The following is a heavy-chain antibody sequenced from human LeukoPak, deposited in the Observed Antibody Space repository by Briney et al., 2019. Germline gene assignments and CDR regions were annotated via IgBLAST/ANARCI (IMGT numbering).Heavy chain of an antibody. CDR3: AKHLQLWEYYYYYYYMDV. D-gene: IGHD5-18*01. CDR1: GFTFSGSG. J-gene: IGHJ6*03. V-gene: IGHV3-30*02. CDR2: IRYDAINE. Sequence: PGGSLRLSCVTSGFTFSGSGFHWVRQAPGKGLEWVAFIRYDAINEYYADSVKGRFTISRDNSKSTVFLQMNSLRADDTAVYYCAKHLQLWEYYYYYYYMDVWGKGTTVTVSS.